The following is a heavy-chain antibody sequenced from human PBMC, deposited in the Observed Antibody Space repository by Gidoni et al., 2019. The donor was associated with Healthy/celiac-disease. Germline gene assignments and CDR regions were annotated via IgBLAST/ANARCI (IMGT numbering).Heavy chain of an antibody. J-gene: IGHJ4*02. CDR1: GFPFSSSW. CDR3: ARERVYYDFWSGYLFDY. CDR2: IKQDGSEK. Sequence: EVQLVESGGGLVQPGGSLRLSCAASGFPFSSSWMSWVRQAPGKGLEWVANIKQDGSEKYYVDSVKGRFTVSRDNAKNSLYLQMNSLRAEDTAVYYCARERVYYDFWSGYLFDYWGQGTLVTVSS. V-gene: IGHV3-7*03. D-gene: IGHD3-3*01.